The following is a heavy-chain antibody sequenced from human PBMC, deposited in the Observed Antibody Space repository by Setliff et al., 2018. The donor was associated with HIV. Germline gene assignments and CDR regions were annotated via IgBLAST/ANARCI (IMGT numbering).Heavy chain of an antibody. J-gene: IGHJ6*03. Sequence: SETLSLTCTVSGDSVSRSNYYWSWIRQPPGKGLEWIGYIYYSGSTNYNPSLKSRVTISVDTSKNQFSLKLSSVTAADTAVYYCARCYYNFWSGYPLDYMDVWGKGTTVTVSS. CDR2: IYYSGST. CDR3: ARCYYNFWSGYPLDYMDV. D-gene: IGHD3-3*01. V-gene: IGHV4-61*01. CDR1: GDSVSRSNYY.